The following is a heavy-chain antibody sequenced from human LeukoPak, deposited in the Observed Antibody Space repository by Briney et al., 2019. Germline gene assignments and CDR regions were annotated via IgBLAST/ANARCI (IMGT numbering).Heavy chain of an antibody. V-gene: IGHV4-4*07. J-gene: IGHJ4*02. CDR1: GGSISSSY. Sequence: SETLSLTCTVSGGSISSSYCSWIRQPAGKGLEWIGRIYASGSTNYSPSLKSRVTMSIDTSKNQFSLQLSSVTAADTAVYYCARDGSSFWSGTFFDFWGQGTLVTVSS. CDR3: ARDGSSFWSGTFFDF. D-gene: IGHD3-3*01. CDR2: IYASGST.